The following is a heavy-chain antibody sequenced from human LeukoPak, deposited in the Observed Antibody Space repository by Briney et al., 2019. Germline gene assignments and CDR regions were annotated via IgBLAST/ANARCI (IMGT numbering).Heavy chain of an antibody. CDR1: GGSMSNYY. J-gene: IGHJ6*04. D-gene: IGHD3-22*01. CDR3: ARDSRDSSGYYHAGMDV. CDR2: IHSSGST. V-gene: IGHV4-59*01. Sequence: PSETLSLTCTVSGGSMSNYYWNWIRQPPGKGLEWLGYIHSSGSTNYNPALKSGVPISVDTSKNQFSFNLSSVTAADTAIYYCARDSRDSSGYYHAGMDVWGEGTTVTVSS.